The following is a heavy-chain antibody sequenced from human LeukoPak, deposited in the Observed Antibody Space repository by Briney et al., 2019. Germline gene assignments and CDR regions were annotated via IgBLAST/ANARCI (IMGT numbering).Heavy chain of an antibody. CDR1: GFTFSSFT. Sequence: GGSLSLSCEASGFTFSSFTMNWVRQAPGKGLEWISYIGTSGGNIHYADSVKGRFTISRDNAKNSLFLQMNNLRVEDTAVYYCVRNYRYGLDYWGQGTLVSVYS. CDR3: VRNYRYGLDY. J-gene: IGHJ4*02. CDR2: IGTSGGNI. V-gene: IGHV3-48*01. D-gene: IGHD5-18*01.